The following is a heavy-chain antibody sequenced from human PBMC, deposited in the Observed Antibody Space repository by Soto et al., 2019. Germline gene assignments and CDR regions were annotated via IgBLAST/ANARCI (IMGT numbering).Heavy chain of an antibody. CDR3: ARGIGYYSAEYFQH. CDR1: GGSIGSSDW. V-gene: IGHV4-4*02. Sequence: QVQLQESGPGLVKPSGTLSLTCAVSGGSIGSSDWWSWVRQPPGKGLEWIGEVYDSGSTNYNPSLKSRVTISVDKSKNQFSLKLRSVTAADTAVYYCARGIGYYSAEYFQHWGQGTLVTVSS. J-gene: IGHJ1*01. CDR2: VYDSGST. D-gene: IGHD3-22*01.